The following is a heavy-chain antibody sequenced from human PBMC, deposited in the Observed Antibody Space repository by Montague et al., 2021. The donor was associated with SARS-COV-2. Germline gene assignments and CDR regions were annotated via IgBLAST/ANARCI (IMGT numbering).Heavy chain of an antibody. V-gene: IGHV4-59*03. Sequence: SETLSLTCTVSGGSIRSYYYSWIWQTPGKGLERIGYIYYDGSTNYNPSLKSRVTMSVDSSKNQFSLRLSSVTAADTAVYYCSRYGSDFEHWGQGTLVTVSS. CDR2: IYYDGST. D-gene: IGHD1-26*01. J-gene: IGHJ4*02. CDR1: GGSIRSYY. CDR3: SRYGSDFEH.